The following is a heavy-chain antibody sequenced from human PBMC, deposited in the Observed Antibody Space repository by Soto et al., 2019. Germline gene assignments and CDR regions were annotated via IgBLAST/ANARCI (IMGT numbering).Heavy chain of an antibody. D-gene: IGHD1-26*01. Sequence: QVQLQESGPGLVKPSETLSLTCTVSGGSISSYYWSWIRQPPGKGLEWIGYIYYSGSTNYNPSLNHRVTISVDTSKNQFALKLSSVTAADTAVYYCARSEDQGWELLRHWGQGTLVTVSS. CDR1: GGSISSYY. J-gene: IGHJ4*02. CDR2: IYYSGST. V-gene: IGHV4-59*01. CDR3: ARSEDQGWELLRH.